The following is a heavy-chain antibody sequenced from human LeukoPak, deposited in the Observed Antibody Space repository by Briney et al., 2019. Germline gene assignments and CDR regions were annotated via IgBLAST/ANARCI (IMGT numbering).Heavy chain of an antibody. V-gene: IGHV3-7*03. J-gene: IGHJ4*02. CDR2: IKQDGSEK. CDR1: GFTFSSYW. Sequence: GGSLRLSCVGSGFTFSSYWMNWVRQAPGKGLEWVANIKQDGSEKYYVDSVKGRSTISRDNAKNSLYLQMHSLRAEDTAVYYCARAMDSWGQGTLVTVSS. CDR3: ARAMDS.